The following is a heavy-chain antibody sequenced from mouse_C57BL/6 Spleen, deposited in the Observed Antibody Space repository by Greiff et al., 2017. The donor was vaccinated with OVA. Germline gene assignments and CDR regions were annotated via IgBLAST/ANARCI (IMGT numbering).Heavy chain of an antibody. CDR1: GYTFTSYG. V-gene: IGHV1-81*01. D-gene: IGHD2-3*01. CDR3: AREGYDGYYLYYFDY. Sequence: QVQLKQSGAELARPGASVKLSCKASGYTFTSYGISWVKQRTGQGLEWIGEIYPRSGNTYYNEKFKGKATLTADKSSSTAYMELRSLTSEDSAVYFCAREGYDGYYLYYFDYWGQGTTLTVSS. CDR2: IYPRSGNT. J-gene: IGHJ2*01.